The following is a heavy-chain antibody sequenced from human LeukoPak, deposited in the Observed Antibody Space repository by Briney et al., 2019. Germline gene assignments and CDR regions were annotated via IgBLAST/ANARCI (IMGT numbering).Heavy chain of an antibody. Sequence: GGSLRLSCAASGFTFSSYWMSWVRQAPGKGLEWVANIKQDGSEKYYVDSVKGRFTISRDNAENTVFLQMNSLRAEDSAVYYCARDLAAWDVWGKGTTVTVSS. J-gene: IGHJ6*04. CDR2: IKQDGSEK. CDR1: GFTFSSYW. CDR3: ARDLAAWDV. V-gene: IGHV3-7*01.